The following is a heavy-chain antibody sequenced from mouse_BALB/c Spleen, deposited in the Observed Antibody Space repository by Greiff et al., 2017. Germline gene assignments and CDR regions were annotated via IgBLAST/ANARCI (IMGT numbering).Heavy chain of an antibody. D-gene: IGHD1-1*01. CDR2: INPSNGRT. J-gene: IGHJ1*01. CDR3: AREGYGSSHWYFDV. V-gene: IGHV1S81*02. CDR1: GYTFTSYW. Sequence: VQLQQPGAELVKPGASVKLSCKASGYTFTSYWMHWVKQRPGQGLEWIGEINPSNGRTNYNEKFKGKATLTVDKSSSTAYMQLSSLTSEDAAVYYCAREGYGSSHWYFDVWGAGTTVTVSS.